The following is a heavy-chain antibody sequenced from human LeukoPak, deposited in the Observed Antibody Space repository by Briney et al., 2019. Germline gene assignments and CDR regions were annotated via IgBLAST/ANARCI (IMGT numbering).Heavy chain of an antibody. V-gene: IGHV3-53*01. CDR3: ARGGGYYAIDY. D-gene: IGHD1-26*01. Sequence: GGSLRLSCAASEFIVNSNYMNWVRQAPGKGLEWVSVLYSDDTTYYADSVKGRFTISRDNSKNTLYLQMNNLRAEDTAVYYCARGGGYYAIDYWGQGTLVTVSS. CDR1: EFIVNSNY. CDR2: LYSDDTT. J-gene: IGHJ4*02.